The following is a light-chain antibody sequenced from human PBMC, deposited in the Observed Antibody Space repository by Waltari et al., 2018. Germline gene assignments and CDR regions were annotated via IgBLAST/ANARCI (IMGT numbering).Light chain of an antibody. CDR1: QSVLYSSNKKNY. CDR3: QQYYSTLSWT. V-gene: IGKV4-1*01. J-gene: IGKJ1*01. CDR2: WAS. Sequence: DIVMTQSPDSLAVSLGERATINCKSSQSVLYSSNKKNYLAWYQQTPGQSPKLLIYWASTRESGVPDRFSGSGSETDFTLTISSLQAEDVAVYYCQQYYSTLSWTFGQGTKVEIK.